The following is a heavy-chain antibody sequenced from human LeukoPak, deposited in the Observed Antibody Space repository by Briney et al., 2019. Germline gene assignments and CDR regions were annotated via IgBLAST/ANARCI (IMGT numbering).Heavy chain of an antibody. J-gene: IGHJ6*03. D-gene: IGHD6-19*01. Sequence: ASVKVSCKASGYTFTSYGINWVRQAPGQGLEWMGWISNYNGNTNYAQKLQGRVTMTTDTSTSTAYMELRSLRSDDTAVYYCARGNRKSSGWYSMDYYYYMDVWGKGTTVTVSS. CDR2: ISNYNGNT. CDR3: ARGNRKSSGWYSMDYYYYMDV. CDR1: GYTFTSYG. V-gene: IGHV1-18*01.